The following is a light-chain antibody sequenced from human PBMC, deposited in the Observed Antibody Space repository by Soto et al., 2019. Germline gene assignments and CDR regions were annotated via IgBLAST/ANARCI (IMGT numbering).Light chain of an antibody. J-gene: IGLJ2*01. V-gene: IGLV2-14*03. CDR2: DVT. Sequence: QSALTQPASVSGSPGQSIAISCTGTNSDVGGYNYVSWYQQHPGKAPKLMIYDVTNRPSGVSNRFSGSKSDNTASLTISGLQAEDEADYYCGSYTSSKTVVFGGGTKLTVL. CDR1: NSDVGGYNY. CDR3: GSYTSSKTVV.